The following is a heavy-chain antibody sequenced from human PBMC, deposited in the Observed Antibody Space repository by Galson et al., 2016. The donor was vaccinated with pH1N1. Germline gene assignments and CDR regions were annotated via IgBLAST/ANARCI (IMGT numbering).Heavy chain of an antibody. D-gene: IGHD1-14*01. CDR1: GFTFSSYS. J-gene: IGHJ6*02. V-gene: IGHV3-48*01. Sequence: SLRLSCAASGFTFSSYSMNWVRQAPGKGLEWVSYISSSSSTIYYADSVKGRFTISRDNAKNSLYLQMNSLRAEDTAVYYCARVNHYYYYGMDVWGQGTTFTVSS. CDR3: ARVNHYYYYGMDV. CDR2: ISSSSSTI.